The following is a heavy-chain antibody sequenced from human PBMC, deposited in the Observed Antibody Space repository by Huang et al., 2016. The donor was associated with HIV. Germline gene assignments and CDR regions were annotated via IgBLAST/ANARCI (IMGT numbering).Heavy chain of an antibody. J-gene: IGHJ3*02. CDR3: AKGSVIVVVRGAFDI. CDR1: GFTFDDYG. Sequence: EVQLVESGGGLVQPGRSLRLSCAASGFTFDDYGMHWFRQAPGKGLEWVSGISWNSGTIGYADSVKGRFTISRDNAKNSLYLQMNSLRAEDTALYYCAKGSVIVVVRGAFDIWGQGTMVTVSS. D-gene: IGHD3-22*01. CDR2: ISWNSGTI. V-gene: IGHV3-9*01.